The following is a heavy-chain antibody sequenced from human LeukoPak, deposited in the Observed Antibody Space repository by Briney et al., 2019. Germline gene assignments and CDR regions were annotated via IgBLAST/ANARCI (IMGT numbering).Heavy chain of an antibody. V-gene: IGHV3-21*01. CDR2: ISSSSSYI. J-gene: IGHJ4*02. CDR3: ARDWNGVCYDY. CDR1: GFTFSSYS. Sequence: PGGSLRLSCAASGFTFSSYSMNWVRQAPGKGLEWVSSISSSSSYIYHADSVKGRFTISRDNAKNSLYLQMNSLRAEDTAVYYCARDWNGVCYDYWGQGTLVTVSS. D-gene: IGHD2-8*01.